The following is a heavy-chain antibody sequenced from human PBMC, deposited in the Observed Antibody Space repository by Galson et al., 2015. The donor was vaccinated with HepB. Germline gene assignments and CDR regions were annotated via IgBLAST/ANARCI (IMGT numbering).Heavy chain of an antibody. CDR3: ARDWGVRGVKGGPGMDV. D-gene: IGHD3-10*01. CDR1: GFTFSSYS. V-gene: IGHV3-21*01. CDR2: ISSSSSYI. J-gene: IGHJ6*02. Sequence: SLRLSCAASGFTFSSYSMNWVRQAPGKGLEWVSSISSSSSYIYYADSVKGRFTISRDNAKNSLYLQMNSLRAEDTAVYYCARDWGVRGVKGGPGMDVWGQGTTVTVSS.